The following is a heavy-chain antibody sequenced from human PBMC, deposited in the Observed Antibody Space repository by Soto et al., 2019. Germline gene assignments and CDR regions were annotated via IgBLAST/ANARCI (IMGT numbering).Heavy chain of an antibody. D-gene: IGHD6-19*01. V-gene: IGHV3-74*01. CDR1: GFTFSSYW. CDR2: INSDGSST. CDR3: ARGSLRSSGWAVVDY. Sequence: EVQLVESGGGLVQPGGSLRLSCAASGFTFSSYWMHWVRQAPGKGLVWVSRINSDGSSTSYADSVKGRFTISRDNANYTLYLHRTSLRAEDTAVYYCARGSLRSSGWAVVDYWGQGTLVTVSS. J-gene: IGHJ4*02.